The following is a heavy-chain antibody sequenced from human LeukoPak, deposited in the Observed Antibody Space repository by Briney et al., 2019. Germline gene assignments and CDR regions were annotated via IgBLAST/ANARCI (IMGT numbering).Heavy chain of an antibody. CDR2: ISYDGSNK. D-gene: IGHD6-19*01. V-gene: IGHV3-30-3*01. CDR3: ARGPSGWYYYYGMDV. Sequence: GGSLRLSCAASGFTFSSYAMHWVRQAPGKGLEWVAVISYDGSNKYYADSVKGRFTISRDNSKNTLYLQMNSLRAEDTAVYYCARGPSGWYYYYGMDVWGQGTTDTVSS. CDR1: GFTFSSYA. J-gene: IGHJ6*02.